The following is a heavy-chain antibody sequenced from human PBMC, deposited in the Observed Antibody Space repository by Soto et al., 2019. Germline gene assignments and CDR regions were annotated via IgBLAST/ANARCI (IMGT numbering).Heavy chain of an antibody. D-gene: IGHD6-25*01. CDR2: ITPGGRT. CDR1: GGSFSGYY. Sequence: QVQLQQWGAGLLKPSETLSLNCAVYGGSFSGYYLSWVRQPPGKGLESIGEITPGGRTNYNPSLKSRVTISVDTSKELLSLTLTSVTAADTAVYFCVRAFAAVQDWGQGTLVTVSS. V-gene: IGHV4-34*01. CDR3: VRAFAAVQD. J-gene: IGHJ4*02.